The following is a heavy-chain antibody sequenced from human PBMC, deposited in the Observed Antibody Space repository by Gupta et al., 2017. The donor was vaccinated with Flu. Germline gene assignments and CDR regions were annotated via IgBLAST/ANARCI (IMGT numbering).Heavy chain of an antibody. D-gene: IGHD5-12*01. CDR1: GLTFSGSA. J-gene: IGHJ6*03. V-gene: IGHV3-73*02. CDR2: IRSKANNYAT. CDR3: TTYSGYVDYYSYYMDV. Sequence: EVQLVESGGGLVQPGGSLKLSCSASGLTFSGSAMHWVRQASGKGLQWVGRIRSKANNYATAYTPSLKGRFTISRDDAKNTAYLQMNSLKTEDTAVYFCTTYSGYVDYYSYYMDVWGKGTTVTVSS.